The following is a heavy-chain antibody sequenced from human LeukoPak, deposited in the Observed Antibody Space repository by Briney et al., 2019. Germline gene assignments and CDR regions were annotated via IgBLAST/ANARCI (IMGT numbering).Heavy chain of an antibody. J-gene: IGHJ4*02. D-gene: IGHD5-18*01. CDR1: GYTFTSYG. V-gene: IGHV1-18*01. CDR2: ISTYSDNT. CDR3: ARQVDTTMALPDY. Sequence: EASVTVSCKTSGYTFTSYGMSWVRQAPGQRLEWMGWISTYSDNTNYAQKFRGRVTMTTDTSTSTVYMELRSLRSDDTAIYYCARQVDTTMALPDYWGQGTLVTVSS.